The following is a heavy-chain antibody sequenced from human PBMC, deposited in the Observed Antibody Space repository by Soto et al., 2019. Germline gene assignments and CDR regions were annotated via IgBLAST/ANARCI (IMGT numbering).Heavy chain of an antibody. CDR1: GFTFSSYW. J-gene: IGHJ4*02. CDR2: IKQDGSEK. V-gene: IGHV3-7*03. D-gene: IGHD1-26*01. Sequence: EVQLVESGGGLVQPGGSLRLSCAASGFTFSSYWMSWVRQAPGKGLEWVANIKQDGSEKYYVDSVKVRFTISRDNAKNSLYLQMNSLRAEDTAVYYCARDLLGATFDYWGQGTLVTVSS. CDR3: ARDLLGATFDY.